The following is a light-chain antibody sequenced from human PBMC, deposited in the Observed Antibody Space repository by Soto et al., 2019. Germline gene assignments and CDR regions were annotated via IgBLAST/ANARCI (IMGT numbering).Light chain of an antibody. J-gene: IGKJ1*01. CDR2: DAS. V-gene: IGKV3-20*01. CDR3: QQYGSSSWT. CDR1: QSVSSSN. Sequence: DMVLTQSPGTLSLSTGERATLSCRASQSVSSSNLVWYQQKPGQAPRLLIYDASSRATGIPDRFSGSGSGTDFTLTISRLEPEDYEVYFFQQYGSSSWTFGQGTKVEI.